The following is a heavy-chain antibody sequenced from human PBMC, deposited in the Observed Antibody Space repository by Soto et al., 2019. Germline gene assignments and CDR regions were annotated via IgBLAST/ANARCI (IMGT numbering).Heavy chain of an antibody. Sequence: QVQLVQSGAEVKKPGSSVKVSCKASGGTFSSYAISWVRQAPGQGLEWMGGIIPIFGTANYAQKFQGRVTITADESTSTAYMELSSLRSEDTAVYYCARGYGDYGGYYYYGMDVWGQGTTVTVSS. J-gene: IGHJ6*02. V-gene: IGHV1-69*01. CDR2: IIPIFGTA. D-gene: IGHD4-17*01. CDR1: GGTFSSYA. CDR3: ARGYGDYGGYYYYGMDV.